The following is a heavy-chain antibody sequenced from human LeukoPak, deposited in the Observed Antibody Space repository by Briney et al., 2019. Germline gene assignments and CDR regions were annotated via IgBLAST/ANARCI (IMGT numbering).Heavy chain of an antibody. CDR3: ARVSGTFGGYGRFDY. D-gene: IGHD5-12*01. CDR2: INPSGGGT. CDR1: GYTFTSYY. V-gene: IGHV1-46*01. Sequence: ASVKVSCKASGYTFTSYYMHWVRQAPGQGLEWMGIINPSGGGTNYAQTFQGRVTLTRDTSTSTVYMELSSLRSEDTAVYYCARVSGTFGGYGRFDYWGQGTRVAVSS. J-gene: IGHJ4*02.